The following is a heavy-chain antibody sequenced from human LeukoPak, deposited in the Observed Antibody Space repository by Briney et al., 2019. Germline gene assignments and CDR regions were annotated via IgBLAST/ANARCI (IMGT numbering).Heavy chain of an antibody. Sequence: GGSLRLSCAASGFTSDDYAMHWVRQAPGKGLEWASGISWNSGSIGYADSVKGRFTISRDNAKNSLYLQMNSLRAEDTALYYCAKDIVVVPAATRHKYNYYYYYMDVWGKGTTVTVSS. D-gene: IGHD2-2*01. J-gene: IGHJ6*03. CDR1: GFTSDDYA. CDR3: AKDIVVVPAATRHKYNYYYYYMDV. CDR2: ISWNSGSI. V-gene: IGHV3-9*02.